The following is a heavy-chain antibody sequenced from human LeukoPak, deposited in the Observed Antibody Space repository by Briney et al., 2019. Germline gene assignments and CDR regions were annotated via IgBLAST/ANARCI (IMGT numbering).Heavy chain of an antibody. CDR3: AIYRSIGAAGDLSDY. D-gene: IGHD6-13*01. CDR2: ISSSSSTI. Sequence: GGSLRLSCAASGFTFSGYSMNWVRQAPGRGLEWVSYISSSSSTIYYADSVKGRFTISRDNAKNSLYLQMNSLRDEDTAVYYCAIYRSIGAAGDLSDYWGQGTLVTVSS. V-gene: IGHV3-48*02. J-gene: IGHJ4*02. CDR1: GFTFSGYS.